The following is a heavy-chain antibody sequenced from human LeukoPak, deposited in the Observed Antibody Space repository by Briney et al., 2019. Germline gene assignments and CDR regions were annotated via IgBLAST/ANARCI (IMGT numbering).Heavy chain of an antibody. J-gene: IGHJ4*02. CDR1: GGSISSYY. V-gene: IGHV4-59*08. CDR2: IYYSGST. D-gene: IGHD5-18*01. Sequence: SETLSLTCTVSGGSISSYYWSWIRRPPGKGLEWIGYIYYSGSTNYNPSLKSRVTISVDTSKNQFSLKLSSVTAADTAVYYCARISNSGYSYVHLIFDYWGQGTLVTVSS. CDR3: ARISNSGYSYVHLIFDY.